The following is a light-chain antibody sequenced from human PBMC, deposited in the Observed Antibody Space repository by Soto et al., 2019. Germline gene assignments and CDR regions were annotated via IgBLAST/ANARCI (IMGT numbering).Light chain of an antibody. CDR3: SSYTSSTAVI. CDR1: NSDVGGYDY. CDR2: DVS. Sequence: QSALTQPASVSGSPGQSITMSCTGTNSDVGGYDYVSWYQQHPGKAPKLMIYDVSIRPSGVSDRFSGSKSGNTASLTISGLQTEDEAYYYCSSYTSSTAVIFGGGTKSPS. V-gene: IGLV2-14*01. J-gene: IGLJ2*01.